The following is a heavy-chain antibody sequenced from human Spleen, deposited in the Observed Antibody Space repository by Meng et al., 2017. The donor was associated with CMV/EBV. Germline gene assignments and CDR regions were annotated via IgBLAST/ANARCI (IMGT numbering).Heavy chain of an antibody. CDR2: INPNSGGT. D-gene: IGHD6-19*01. Sequence: QVQLVQSGAEVKKPGASVKGPCKASGYTFTGYYMHWVRQAPGQGLEWMGWINPNSGGTNYAQKFQGRVTMTRDTSISTAYMELSRLRSDDTAVYYCARDEGAYSSGWANWFDPWGQGTLVTVSS. J-gene: IGHJ5*02. CDR3: ARDEGAYSSGWANWFDP. CDR1: GYTFTGYY. V-gene: IGHV1-2*02.